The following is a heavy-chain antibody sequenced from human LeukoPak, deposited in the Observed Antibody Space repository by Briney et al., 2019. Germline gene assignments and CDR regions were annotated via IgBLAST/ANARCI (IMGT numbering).Heavy chain of an antibody. CDR3: ARWGGHYYGSGSYRPHPSYYYYYGMDV. J-gene: IGHJ6*02. D-gene: IGHD3-10*01. CDR2: IYYSGST. CDR1: GGSISSSSYY. V-gene: IGHV4-39*01. Sequence: SETLSLTCTVSGGSISSSSYYWGWIRQPPGKGLEWIGSIYYSGSTYYNPSLKSRVTISVDTSKNQFSLKLSSVTAADTAVYYCARWGGHYYGSGSYRPHPSYYYYYGMDVWGQGTTVTVSS.